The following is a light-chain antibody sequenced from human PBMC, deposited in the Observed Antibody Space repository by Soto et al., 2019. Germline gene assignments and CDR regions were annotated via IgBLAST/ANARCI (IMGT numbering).Light chain of an antibody. CDR2: ATS. CDR1: LSIGDSH. J-gene: IGKJ1*01. CDR3: HPYGTSPQT. V-gene: IGKV3-20*01. Sequence: EIVLTQSPVTLSLSPVARATLSWRASLSIGDSHLAWYQQKPGQDPRIVIFATSSRATGITDRFSGSGSGKDFPLTISRLEHEDFEVYYCHPYGTSPQTVGQVTKVDIK.